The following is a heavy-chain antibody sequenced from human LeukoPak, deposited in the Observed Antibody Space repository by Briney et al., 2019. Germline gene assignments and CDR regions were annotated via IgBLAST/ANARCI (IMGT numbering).Heavy chain of an antibody. CDR1: GYTFTSYT. V-gene: IGHV3-21*01. CDR2: ITNNGVYT. CDR3: ARQPQVAHFDY. Sequence: GGSLRLSCAASGYTFTSYTMSWVRQAPGKGLEWVSSITNNGVYTYYTDSVKGRFTISRDNANNSLYLQMNSLSAEDTAIYYCARQPQVAHFDYWGQGTLVSVSS. D-gene: IGHD2-15*01. J-gene: IGHJ4*02.